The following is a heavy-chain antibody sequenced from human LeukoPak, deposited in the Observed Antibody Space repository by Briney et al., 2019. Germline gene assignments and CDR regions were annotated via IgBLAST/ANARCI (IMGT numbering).Heavy chain of an antibody. J-gene: IGHJ4*02. CDR2: IYYSGNT. V-gene: IGHV4-39*01. CDR3: ARTRYYYNSRSYGAPYYFDY. CDR1: GDSISTSNSY. Sequence: PSETLSLTCTVSGDSISTSNSYWGWIRQPPGKGLEWIGSIYYSGNTYYNASLKSRVTISVDTSKNQFSLKLSSVTAADTAVYYCARTRYYYNSRSYGAPYYFDYWGQGTLVTVSS. D-gene: IGHD3-10*01.